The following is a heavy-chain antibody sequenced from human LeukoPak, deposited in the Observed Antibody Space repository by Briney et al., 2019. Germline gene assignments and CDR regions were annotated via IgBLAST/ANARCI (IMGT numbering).Heavy chain of an antibody. J-gene: IGHJ4*02. V-gene: IGHV1-18*01. Sequence: ASVKVSCKASGYTFTSYGISWVRQAPGQGLEWMGWISAYNGNINYAQKLQGRVTMTTDTSTSTAYMELRSLRSDDTAVYYCARDLGYGGNSAQALDYWGQGTLVTVSS. CDR3: ARDLGYGGNSAQALDY. D-gene: IGHD4-23*01. CDR2: ISAYNGNI. CDR1: GYTFTSYG.